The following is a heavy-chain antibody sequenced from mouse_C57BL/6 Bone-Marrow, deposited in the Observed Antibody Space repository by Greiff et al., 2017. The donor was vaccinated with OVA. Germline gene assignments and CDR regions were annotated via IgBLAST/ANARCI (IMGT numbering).Heavy chain of an antibody. CDR2: INPNNGGT. CDR1: GYTFTDYY. J-gene: IGHJ3*01. D-gene: IGHD1-1*01. V-gene: IGHV1-26*01. CDR3: APSYYGSGGSWFAY. Sequence: VQLQQSGPELVKPGASVKISCKASGYTFTDYYMNWVQQSHGKSLEWIGDINPNNGGTSYNQKLKGKATLTVDKSSRTAYMVLRSLTSEASAVYYCAPSYYGSGGSWFAYWGQGTLVTVSA.